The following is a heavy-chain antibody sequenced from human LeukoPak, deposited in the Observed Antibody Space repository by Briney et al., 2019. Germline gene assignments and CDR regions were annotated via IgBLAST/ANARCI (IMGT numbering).Heavy chain of an antibody. Sequence: GGSLKLSCAASGFTFSRYWMHWVRQAPGKGLLWVSRINSDGSSTYYADSVKGRFTTSRDNAKNALHLQMDSLTAEDTAVYYCVLDLFSSFAFDIWGQGTMVTVSS. CDR1: GFTFSRYW. D-gene: IGHD3/OR15-3a*01. V-gene: IGHV3-74*01. J-gene: IGHJ3*02. CDR3: VLDLFSSFAFDI. CDR2: INSDGSST.